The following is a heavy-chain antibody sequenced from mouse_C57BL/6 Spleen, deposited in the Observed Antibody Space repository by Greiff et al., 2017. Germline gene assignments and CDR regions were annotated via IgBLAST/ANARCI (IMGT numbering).Heavy chain of an antibody. CDR2: IDPSDSYT. V-gene: IGHV1-69*01. D-gene: IGHD1-1*01. Sequence: QVQLQQPGAELVMPGASVKLSCKASGYTFTSYWMHWVKQRPGQGLEWIGEIDPSDSYTNYNQKFKGKSTLTVDTSSRTAFMQLSSLTSEDSAVYYCARPYDCGSSPWFAYWGQGTLVTVSA. CDR1: GYTFTSYW. CDR3: ARPYDCGSSPWFAY. J-gene: IGHJ3*01.